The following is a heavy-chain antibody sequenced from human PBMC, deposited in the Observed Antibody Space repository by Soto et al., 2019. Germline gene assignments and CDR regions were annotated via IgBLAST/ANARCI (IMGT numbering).Heavy chain of an antibody. CDR3: ARGVGRYGSNLDY. J-gene: IGHJ4*02. CDR1: GGSISSYC. CDR2: ICNSGGT. V-gene: IGHV4-59*01. D-gene: IGHD1-26*01. Sequence: QVQLQELGPGLVKPSETLSLTCTVSGGSISSYCWSWVRQPPGEGLEWIANICNSGGTNYNPSLKSRVVISVDTSRNQFSLKLSSVTAADTAVYYCARGVGRYGSNLDYWGQGTLVTVSS.